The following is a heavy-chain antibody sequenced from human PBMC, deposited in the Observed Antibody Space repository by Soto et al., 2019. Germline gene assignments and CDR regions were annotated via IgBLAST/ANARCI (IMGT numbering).Heavy chain of an antibody. CDR2: INTYNGNT. Sequence: QVQLVQSGAEVKNPGASVKVSCKASGYTFTRYGIGWARQAPGQGLEWMGWINTYNGNTNYAQNVQGRVTLTTDTXXSTAYMELRSLRSNDTGIYYCAMVDVYVTPSPQDVWGQGTTVIVSS. V-gene: IGHV1-18*01. D-gene: IGHD3-16*01. CDR1: GYTFTRYG. CDR3: AMVDVYVTPSPQDV. J-gene: IGHJ6*02.